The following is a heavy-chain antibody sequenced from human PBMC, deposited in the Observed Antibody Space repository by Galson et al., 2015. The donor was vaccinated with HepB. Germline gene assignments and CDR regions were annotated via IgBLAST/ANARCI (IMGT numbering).Heavy chain of an antibody. J-gene: IGHJ4*02. D-gene: IGHD3-10*01. CDR2: IIPILGIA. Sequence: SCKASGGTFSSYTISWVRQAPGQGLEWMGRIIPILGIANYAQKFQGRVTITADKSTSTAYMELSSLRSEDTAVYYCAGRITMVRGVVFRDYWGQGTLVTVSS. CDR3: AGRITMVRGVVFRDY. V-gene: IGHV1-69*02. CDR1: GGTFSSYT.